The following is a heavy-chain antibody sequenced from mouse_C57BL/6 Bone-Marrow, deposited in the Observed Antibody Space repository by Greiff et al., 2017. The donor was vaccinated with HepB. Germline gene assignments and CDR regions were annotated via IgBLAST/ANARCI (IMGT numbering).Heavy chain of an antibody. D-gene: IGHD2-4*01. CDR2: ISSGGSYT. CDR3: ARQGLRRSFAY. CDR1: GFTFSSYG. J-gene: IGHJ3*01. Sequence: EVQGVESGGDLVKPGGSLKLSCAASGFTFSSYGMSWVRQTPDKRLEWVATISSGGSYTYYPDSVKGRFTISRDNAKNTLYLQMSSLKSEDTAMYYCARQGLRRSFAYWGQGTLVTVSA. V-gene: IGHV5-6*01.